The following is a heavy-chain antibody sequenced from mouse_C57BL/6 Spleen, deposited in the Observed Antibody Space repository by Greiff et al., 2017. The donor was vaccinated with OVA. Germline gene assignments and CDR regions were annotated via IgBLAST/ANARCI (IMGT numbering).Heavy chain of an antibody. CDR3: ARGLRGNWFAY. D-gene: IGHD3-1*01. J-gene: IGHJ3*01. CDR1: GYTFTSYW. CDR2: IDPSDSYT. V-gene: IGHV1-50*01. Sequence: VQLQQPGAELVKPGASVKLSCKASGYTFTSYWMQWVKQRPGQGLEWIGEIDPSDSYTNYNQKFKGKATLTVDTSSSTAYMQLSSLTSEDSAVYYCARGLRGNWFAYWGQGTLVTVSA.